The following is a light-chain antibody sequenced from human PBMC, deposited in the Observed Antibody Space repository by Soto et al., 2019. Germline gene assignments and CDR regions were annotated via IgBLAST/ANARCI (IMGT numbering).Light chain of an antibody. CDR2: LGS. J-gene: IGKJ2*01. V-gene: IGKV2-28*01. Sequence: DIVMTQSPLSLPVTPGEPASISCRSSQSLLHSNGYNYLDWYLQKPGQSPQLLIYLGSNRASGVPDRCSGSGSVTDFTLKISRAEAEDVGVYYCQQALQTPYTCSQGTKLEIK. CDR3: QQALQTPYT. CDR1: QSLLHSNGYNY.